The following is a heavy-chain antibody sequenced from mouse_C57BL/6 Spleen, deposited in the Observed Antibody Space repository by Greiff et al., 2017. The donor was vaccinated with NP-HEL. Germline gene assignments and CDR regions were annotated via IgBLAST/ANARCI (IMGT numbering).Heavy chain of an antibody. D-gene: IGHD2-14*01. Sequence: EVQLVESGAGLVKPGGSLKLSCAASGFTFSSYAMSWVRQTPEKRLEWVATISPGGSYTYYPDNVKGRFTISRDNAKNNLYLQMSHLKAEDTAMYYCARDRRGYRKAFDYWGQGTTLTVSS. CDR3: ARDRRGYRKAFDY. CDR1: GFTFSSYA. V-gene: IGHV5-4*01. J-gene: IGHJ2*01. CDR2: ISPGGSYT.